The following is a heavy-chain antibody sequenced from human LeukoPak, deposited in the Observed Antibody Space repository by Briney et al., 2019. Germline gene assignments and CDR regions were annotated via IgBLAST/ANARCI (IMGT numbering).Heavy chain of an antibody. D-gene: IGHD1-1*01. CDR3: AKTYNWYYFDY. J-gene: IGHJ4*02. Sequence: GSLRLSCAASGFTFSNYGLSWVRQAPGKGLEWVSLISGSGDSTYYADSVKGRFTISRDTSKNTLYLQMNSLRAEDTAVYHCAKTYNWYYFDYWGQGTLVTVSS. CDR2: ISGSGDST. CDR1: GFTFSNYG. V-gene: IGHV3-23*01.